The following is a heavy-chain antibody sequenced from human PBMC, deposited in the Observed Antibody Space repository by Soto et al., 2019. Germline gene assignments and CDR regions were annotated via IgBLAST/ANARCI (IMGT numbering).Heavy chain of an antibody. V-gene: IGHV3-7*01. D-gene: IGHD3-16*01. CDR2: INRDGGAR. CDR3: ERRMIGGFNYGMDV. J-gene: IGHJ6*02. CDR1: GLNLSRYW. Sequence: RLGESGGGLVQPVGSLRLSCVAPGLNLSRYWLNWVSQAPWKVLEWVANINRDGGARNYAASVRGRFTISRDSAGNSVILEMNSLRGDDAGVYFCERRMIGGFNYGMDVWGHGTTVSVS.